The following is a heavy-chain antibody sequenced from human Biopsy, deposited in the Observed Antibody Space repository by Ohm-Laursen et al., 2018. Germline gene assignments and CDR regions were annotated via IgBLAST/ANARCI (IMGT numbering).Heavy chain of an antibody. CDR2: IYSSGGS. J-gene: IGHJ2*01. V-gene: IGHV4-4*07. CDR1: GGSTNDYF. Sequence: SDTLSLTCSVSGGSTNDYFWSWIRQPAGETLEWIGRIYSSGGSSYNPSPKSRISMSMDTSNNQFSLTLTSVTAADTTVYYCAGTPGKAVAGRFLDLWGRGTLVTVSS. CDR3: AGTPGKAVAGRFLDL. D-gene: IGHD6-19*01.